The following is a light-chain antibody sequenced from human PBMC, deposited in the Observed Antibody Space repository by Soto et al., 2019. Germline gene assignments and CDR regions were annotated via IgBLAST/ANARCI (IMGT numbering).Light chain of an antibody. CDR2: GAS. V-gene: IGKV3-20*01. CDR3: QQHGSSPFT. CDR1: QSVTSSY. J-gene: IGKJ3*01. Sequence: EVGLTQSPATLSLSPGERATLSCRPSQSVTSSYLAWSQQKPGQAPRLLTYGASTRATCIPDTFSASGSGTDFPLPISLLEREDFAVYYCQQHGSSPFTFGPGTKVHIK.